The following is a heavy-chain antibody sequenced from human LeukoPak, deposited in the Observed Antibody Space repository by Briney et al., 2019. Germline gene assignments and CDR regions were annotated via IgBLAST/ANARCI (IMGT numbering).Heavy chain of an antibody. CDR3: TRDLRQKRGYSGYDGPRGGWFDP. Sequence: SETLSLTCTVSGGSISSGGYYWSWIRQHPGKGLEWIGYIYYSGSTSYNPSLKSRVTISVETSKNQFSLKLNSVTAGDTAVYYCTRDLRQKRGYSGYDGPRGGWFDPWGQGTLVTVSS. CDR2: IYYSGST. D-gene: IGHD5-12*01. J-gene: IGHJ5*02. V-gene: IGHV4-31*03. CDR1: GGSISSGGYY.